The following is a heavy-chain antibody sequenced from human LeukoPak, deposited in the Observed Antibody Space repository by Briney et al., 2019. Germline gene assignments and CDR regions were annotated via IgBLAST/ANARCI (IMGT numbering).Heavy chain of an antibody. Sequence: SETLSLTCTVSGGSISSGGYYWSWIRQPPGKGLEWIGYIYHSGSTYYNPSLKSRVTISVDRSKNQFSLKLNSVTPEDTAVYYCARGLSEGYYYGSGSPPFDYWGQGTLATVSS. CDR2: IYHSGST. D-gene: IGHD3-10*01. CDR3: ARGLSEGYYYGSGSPPFDY. V-gene: IGHV4-30-2*01. CDR1: GGSISSGGYY. J-gene: IGHJ4*02.